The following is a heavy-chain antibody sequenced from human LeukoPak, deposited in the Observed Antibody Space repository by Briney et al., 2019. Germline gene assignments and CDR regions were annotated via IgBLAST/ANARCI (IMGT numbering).Heavy chain of an antibody. CDR1: GYTFTSYY. J-gene: IGHJ4*02. CDR2: INPNSGGT. CDR3: ARVVYDSSGYYYLDY. D-gene: IGHD3-22*01. Sequence: ASVKVSCKASGYTFTSYYMHWVRQAPGQGLEWMGWINPNSGGTNYAQKFQGRVTMTRDTSINTAYMELRRLRSDDTAVYYCARVVYDSSGYYYLDYWGQGTLVTVSS. V-gene: IGHV1-2*02.